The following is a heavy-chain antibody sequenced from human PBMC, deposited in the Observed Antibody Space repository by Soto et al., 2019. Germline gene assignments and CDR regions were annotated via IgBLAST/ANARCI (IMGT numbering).Heavy chain of an antibody. J-gene: IGHJ4*02. CDR2: ISSYNGNT. D-gene: IGHD2-21*02. V-gene: IGHV1-18*01. Sequence: QVQLVQSGPEVKKPGASVKVSCKASGYTFTNFGITWVRQAPGQGLEWVGWISSYNGNTNYAQNLQGRVTMTTDTLXSTTDMELMSLRADDTAVYYCARGPKVEPAIPRDYWGQGTLVTVSS. CDR1: GYTFTNFG. CDR3: ARGPKVEPAIPRDY.